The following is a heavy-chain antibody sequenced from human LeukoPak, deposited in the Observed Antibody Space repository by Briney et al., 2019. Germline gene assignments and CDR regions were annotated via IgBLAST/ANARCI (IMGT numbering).Heavy chain of an antibody. D-gene: IGHD2-21*01. CDR2: IYSGGGT. J-gene: IGHJ4*02. V-gene: IGHV3-53*01. Sequence: PGGSLKLSCAASGLTVSTNYMSWVRQAPGKGLEWVSIIYSGGGTYYTDSVKGRFTISRDDAKNTLYLQMNSLRAEDTALYYCAREAPAYGERYFVSWGQGTLVTVSS. CDR3: AREAPAYGERYFVS. CDR1: GLTVSTNY.